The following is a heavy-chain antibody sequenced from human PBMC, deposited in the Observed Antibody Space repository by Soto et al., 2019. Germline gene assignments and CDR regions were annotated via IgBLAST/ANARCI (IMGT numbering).Heavy chain of an antibody. CDR1: GFTFSSYA. D-gene: IGHD3-16*01. Sequence: EVQLLESGGGLVQPGGSLRLSCAASGFTFSSYAMSWVRQAPGKGLEWVSAISGSGGSTYYADSVKGRFTISRDNSKNTLYLQMDSLRPEDRAVYYCARAWGFAGDFDYWGQGTLVTVSS. CDR2: ISGSGGST. CDR3: ARAWGFAGDFDY. V-gene: IGHV3-23*01. J-gene: IGHJ4*02.